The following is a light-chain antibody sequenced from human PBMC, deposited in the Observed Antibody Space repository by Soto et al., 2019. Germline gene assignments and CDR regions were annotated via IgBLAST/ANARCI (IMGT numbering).Light chain of an antibody. CDR2: DAS. CDR3: QQRSNS. CDR1: QSVSSY. J-gene: IGKJ5*01. V-gene: IGKV3-11*01. Sequence: PGERATLSCRASQSVSSYLAWYPQKPGQAPRLLIYDASNRAPGIPARFSVSGSRTAFTLTISSLEPEDFAVYYCQQRSNSFGHGKRLAIK.